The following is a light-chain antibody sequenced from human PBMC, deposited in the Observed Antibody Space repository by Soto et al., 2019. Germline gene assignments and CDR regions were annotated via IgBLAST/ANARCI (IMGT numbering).Light chain of an antibody. CDR1: QSVRGSS. Sequence: EVVLTQSPGTLSLSPGEGATLSCRASQSVRGSSFAWYQQKPGQATRLLIYSVSSRATGIPDRFSGSGSGTDFTLTISRLEPEDFVVYYCQQYGALPVTFGPGTTVDIK. J-gene: IGKJ3*01. CDR3: QQYGALPVT. V-gene: IGKV3-20*01. CDR2: SVS.